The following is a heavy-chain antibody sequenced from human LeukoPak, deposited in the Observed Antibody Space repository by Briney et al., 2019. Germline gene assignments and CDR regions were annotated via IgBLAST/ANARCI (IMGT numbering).Heavy chain of an antibody. Sequence: ASVKVSCKASGYTFTDYYIHWVRQAPGQGLEWMGWMNPNSGNTGYAQKFQGRVTMTRNTSISTAYMELSSLRSEDTAVYYCARVGRGTPDYWGQGTLVTVSS. J-gene: IGHJ4*02. CDR3: ARVGRGTPDY. CDR2: MNPNSGNT. CDR1: GYTFTDYY. V-gene: IGHV1-8*02. D-gene: IGHD3-16*01.